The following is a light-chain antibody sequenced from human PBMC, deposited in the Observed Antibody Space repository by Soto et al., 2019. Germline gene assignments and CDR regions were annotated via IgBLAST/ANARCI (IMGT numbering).Light chain of an antibody. CDR2: NVS. CDR3: SSYTSITTLEV. J-gene: IGLJ2*01. CDR1: SSDVGGYHY. V-gene: IGLV2-14*03. Sequence: QSALTQSASVSGSPGQSITISCTGASSDVGGYHYVSWYQNHPGKAPKLLIYNVSNRPSGVSNRFSGSKSGNTASLTISGLQAEDEADYYCSSYTSITTLEVFGGGTKLTVL.